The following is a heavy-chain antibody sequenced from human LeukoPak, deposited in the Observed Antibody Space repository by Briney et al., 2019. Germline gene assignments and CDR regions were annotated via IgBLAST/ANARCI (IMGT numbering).Heavy chain of an antibody. D-gene: IGHD3-10*01. CDR3: ARHTTTPKGYGSGSYYDY. V-gene: IGHV4-39*01. Sequence: SETLSLTCTVSGGSISSSSYYWGWIRQPPGKGLEWIGSIYYSGSTYYNPSLKSRVTISVDTSKNQFSLKLSSVTAADTAVYYCARHTTTPKGYGSGSYYDYWGQGTLVTVS. CDR1: GGSISSSSYY. CDR2: IYYSGST. J-gene: IGHJ4*02.